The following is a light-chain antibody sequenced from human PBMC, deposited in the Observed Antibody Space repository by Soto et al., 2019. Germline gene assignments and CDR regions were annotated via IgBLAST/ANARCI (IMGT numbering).Light chain of an antibody. V-gene: IGKV1-27*01. CDR3: QKYNSASYT. CDR1: QGISNY. Sequence: DIQMTQSPSSLSASVGDRVTITCRASQGISNYLAWYQQKPGKVPKLLIYAAATLQSGVPSRFSGSGSGTDFTLTISSLQPEDVATYYCQKYNSASYTFGEGTELEIK. CDR2: AAA. J-gene: IGKJ2*01.